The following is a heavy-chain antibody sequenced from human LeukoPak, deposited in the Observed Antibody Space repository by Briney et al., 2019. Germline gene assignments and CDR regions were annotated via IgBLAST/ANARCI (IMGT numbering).Heavy chain of an antibody. J-gene: IGHJ4*02. V-gene: IGHV3-30*18. CDR1: GFTFSSYG. D-gene: IGHD4-23*01. CDR3: AKDRDYGDNTGGHYFGY. Sequence: GGSLRLSCAASGFTFSSYGMHWVRQAPGKGLEWVAVISYDGSNKYYADSVKGRFTISRDNSKNTLYLQMNSLRAEDTAVYYCAKDRDYGDNTGGHYFGYWGQGTLVTVSS. CDR2: ISYDGSNK.